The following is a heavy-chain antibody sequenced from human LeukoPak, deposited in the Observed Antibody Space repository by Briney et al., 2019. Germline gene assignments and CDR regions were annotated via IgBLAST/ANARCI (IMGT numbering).Heavy chain of an antibody. J-gene: IGHJ3*02. CDR1: GLTFSTYE. CDR2: IGSRVTTI. D-gene: IGHD4-17*01. CDR3: ATSGDYGISWAFNI. V-gene: IGHV3-48*03. Sequence: GGSLRLSCAASGLTFSTYEMNWVRQAPGKGLEWVSYIGSRVTTIYYADSVKGRFTISRDNTKNSLFLQMNSLRAEDTGVYYCATSGDYGISWAFNIWGQGTVVTVSS.